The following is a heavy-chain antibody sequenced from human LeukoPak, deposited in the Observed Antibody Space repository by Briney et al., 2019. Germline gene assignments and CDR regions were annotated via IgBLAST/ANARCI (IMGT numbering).Heavy chain of an antibody. Sequence: SVKVSCKASGDTFITYTFSWVRQAPGQGLEWMGRVIPSLDISNYAQKFQGRVTLSADKATTTTYMELTSLRSEDTAIYYCARDHCSPGTCLGGHWGQGTLVTVSS. CDR3: ARDHCSPGTCLGGH. CDR2: VIPSLDIS. CDR1: GDTFITYT. D-gene: IGHD2-15*01. V-gene: IGHV1-69*04. J-gene: IGHJ4*02.